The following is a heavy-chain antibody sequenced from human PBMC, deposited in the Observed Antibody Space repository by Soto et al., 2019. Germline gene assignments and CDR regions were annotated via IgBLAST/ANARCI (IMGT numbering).Heavy chain of an antibody. J-gene: IGHJ6*02. Sequence: GGSLRLSCAASGFTFSSYGMHWVRQAPGKGLEWVAVISYDGSNKYYADSVKGRFTISRDNSKNTLYLQMNSLRAEDTAVYYCARGGYYYDSSPTSYGMDVWGQGTTVTVSS. D-gene: IGHD3-22*01. CDR1: GFTFSSYG. CDR3: ARGGYYYDSSPTSYGMDV. V-gene: IGHV3-30*03. CDR2: ISYDGSNK.